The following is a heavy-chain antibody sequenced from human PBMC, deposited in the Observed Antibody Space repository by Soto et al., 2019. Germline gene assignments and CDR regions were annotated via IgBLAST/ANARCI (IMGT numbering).Heavy chain of an antibody. V-gene: IGHV2-5*02. CDR1: GFSLSTSGVG. CDR2: IYWDDDK. CDR3: AHRLAVVTPYPGFDAFDI. Sequence: QITLKESGPTLVKPTQTLTLTCTFSGFSLSTSGVGVGWIRQPPGKALEWLALIYWDDDKRYSPSLKSRLTITKDXXKXQXXLTMTNMDPVDTATYYCAHRLAVVTPYPGFDAFDIWGQGIMVTVSS. D-gene: IGHD2-21*02. J-gene: IGHJ3*02.